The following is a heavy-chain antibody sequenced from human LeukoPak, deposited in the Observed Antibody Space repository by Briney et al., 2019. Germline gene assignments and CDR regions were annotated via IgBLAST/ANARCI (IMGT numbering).Heavy chain of an antibody. Sequence: PSETLSLTCTVSGYSISSGYYWGWIRQPPGKGLEGIGSIYHSGSTYYSPSVKSRVTISVDTCKNQFSLKLSSVTAADTAVYYCARDNYDILTGTHSDYWGQGTLVTVSS. D-gene: IGHD3-9*01. CDR2: IYHSGST. V-gene: IGHV4-38-2*02. J-gene: IGHJ4*02. CDR1: GYSISSGYY. CDR3: ARDNYDILTGTHSDY.